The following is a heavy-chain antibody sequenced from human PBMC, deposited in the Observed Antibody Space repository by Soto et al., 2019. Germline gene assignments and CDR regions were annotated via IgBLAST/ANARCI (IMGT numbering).Heavy chain of an antibody. D-gene: IGHD1-1*01. V-gene: IGHV1-18*04. CDR1: GYTFTSYG. CDR3: ARGGDWNDNELWDYYYVMDV. Sequence: ASVKVSCKASGYTFTSYGISWVRQAPGQGLEWMGWISAYNGNTNYAQKLQGRVTMTTDTSTSTAYMELRSLRSDDTAVYYCARGGDWNDNELWDYYYVMDVWGQGTPVTVSS. CDR2: ISAYNGNT. J-gene: IGHJ6*02.